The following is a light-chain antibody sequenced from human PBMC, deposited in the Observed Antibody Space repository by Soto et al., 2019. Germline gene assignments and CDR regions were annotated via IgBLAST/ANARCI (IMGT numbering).Light chain of an antibody. CDR3: SSFTRSNPAL. V-gene: IGLV2-14*03. Sequence: QSALTQPASVSGSPGQAITISCTGTSSDVGAYNFVSWYQHHPGKAPKLMIYDVSDRPSGVSNRFSGSKSGNTASLTISGLQAEDEADYYCSSFTRSNPALFGGGTKLTVL. CDR1: SSDVGAYNF. CDR2: DVS. J-gene: IGLJ3*02.